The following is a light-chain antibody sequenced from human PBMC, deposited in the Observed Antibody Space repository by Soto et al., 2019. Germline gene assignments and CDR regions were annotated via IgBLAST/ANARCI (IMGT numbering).Light chain of an antibody. CDR2: DAS. J-gene: IGKJ4*01. CDR1: QSVASY. CDR3: QHYRTS. V-gene: IGKV3-11*01. Sequence: EIVLTQSPATLSLSPGERVTLSCRASQSVASYLAWYQQRPGQAPRLLISDASSRATGIPARFSGSGSGTDFTLTISSLEPEDFAVYYCQHYRTSFGGGTRVEIK.